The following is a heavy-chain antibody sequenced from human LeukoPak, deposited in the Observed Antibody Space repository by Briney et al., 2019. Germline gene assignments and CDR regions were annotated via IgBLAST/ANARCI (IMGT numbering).Heavy chain of an antibody. V-gene: IGHV3-23*01. Sequence: GGSLRLSCAASGFTFSNYAMSWVRQAPGKGLEWVSAISDGGGDTYYADSMKGRFTISRDNAKNSLFLQMSSLRAEDTAVYYCATRLTSGWNGFDDWGQGTLVTVSS. CDR1: GFTFSNYA. D-gene: IGHD6-19*01. CDR2: ISDGGGDT. J-gene: IGHJ4*02. CDR3: ATRLTSGWNGFDD.